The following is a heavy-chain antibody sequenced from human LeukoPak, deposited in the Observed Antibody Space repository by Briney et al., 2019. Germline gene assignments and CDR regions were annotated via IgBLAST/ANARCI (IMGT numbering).Heavy chain of an antibody. Sequence: SETLSLTCTVSGGSISSSSCYWGWIRQPPGKGLEWIGSIYYSGSTYYNPSLKSRVTISVDTSKNQFSLKLSSVTAADTAVYYCARQGDYYDSSGAFDYWGQGTLVTVSS. J-gene: IGHJ4*02. CDR3: ARQGDYYDSSGAFDY. CDR2: IYYSGST. CDR1: GGSISSSSCY. V-gene: IGHV4-39*01. D-gene: IGHD3-22*01.